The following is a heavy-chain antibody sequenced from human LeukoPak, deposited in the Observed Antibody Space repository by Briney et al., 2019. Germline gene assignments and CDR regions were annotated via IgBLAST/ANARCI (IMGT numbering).Heavy chain of an antibody. J-gene: IGHJ6*03. V-gene: IGHV1-2*02. CDR1: GYTFTGYF. CDR2: INPNSGGT. CDR3: ARDPRYSDDDILTGPPYYMDV. Sequence: ASVKLSCKASGYTFTGYFMHWVRQAPGQGLEWMGWINPNSGGTNYAQKFHGRVAMTRDTSISTTYMELSRLRSDDTAVYYCARDPRYSDDDILTGPPYYMDVWGKGTTVTISS. D-gene: IGHD3-9*01.